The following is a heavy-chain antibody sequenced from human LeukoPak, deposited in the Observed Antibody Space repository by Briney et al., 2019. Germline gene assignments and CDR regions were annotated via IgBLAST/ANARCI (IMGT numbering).Heavy chain of an antibody. CDR2: FDPENGKT. V-gene: IGHV1-24*01. J-gene: IGHJ4*02. CDR3: GTKRWAAAGPIDF. Sequence: ASVKVSCKVSGHTLSGLSMHWVRQAPGKGLEWMGGFDPENGKTVYAKKFQGRVTLTEDTSRDTGYMEVSSLRSEDTAVYYCGTKRWAAAGPIDFWGQGTLVTVSS. CDR1: GHTLSGLS. D-gene: IGHD6-13*01.